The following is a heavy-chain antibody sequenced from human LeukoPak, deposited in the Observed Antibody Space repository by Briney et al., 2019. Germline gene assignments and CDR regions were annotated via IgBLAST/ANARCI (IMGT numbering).Heavy chain of an antibody. CDR3: ARDCSSTSCHDAFDI. CDR1: GGSISSYY. Sequence: PSETLSLTYTVSGGSISSYYWSWIRQPAGKGLEWIGRIYTSGSTNYNPSLKSRVTMSVDTSKNQFSLKLSSVTAADTAVYYCARDCSSTSCHDAFDIWGQGTMVTVSS. V-gene: IGHV4-4*07. CDR2: IYTSGST. J-gene: IGHJ3*02. D-gene: IGHD2-2*01.